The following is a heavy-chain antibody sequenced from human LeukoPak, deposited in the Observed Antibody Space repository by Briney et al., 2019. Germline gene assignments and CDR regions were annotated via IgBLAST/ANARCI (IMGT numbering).Heavy chain of an antibody. Sequence: PSETLSLTCTVSGDSISSSYWSWIRQPPGEGLEWVGYVYYTGSSYYNPSLKSRATTSIDMSKNQFSLKLTAMTAADTAVYYCAGYGSGSYYKAFDFWGQGILVTVSS. D-gene: IGHD3-10*01. V-gene: IGHV4-59*01. CDR3: AGYGSGSYYKAFDF. CDR1: GDSISSSY. CDR2: VYYTGSS. J-gene: IGHJ4*02.